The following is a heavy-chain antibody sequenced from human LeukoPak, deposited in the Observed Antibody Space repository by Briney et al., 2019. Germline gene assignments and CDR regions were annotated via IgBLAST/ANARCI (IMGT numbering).Heavy chain of an antibody. J-gene: IGHJ4*02. CDR3: ARIWTGGSGWYGGFDY. Sequence: VASVKVSCKASGYTFTGYYMHWVRQAPGQGLEWMGWINPNSGGTNYAQKFQGRVTMTRDTSISTAYMELSRLRSDDTAVYYCARIWTGGSGWYGGFDYWGQGTLVTVSS. CDR1: GYTFTGYY. CDR2: INPNSGGT. D-gene: IGHD6-19*01. V-gene: IGHV1-2*02.